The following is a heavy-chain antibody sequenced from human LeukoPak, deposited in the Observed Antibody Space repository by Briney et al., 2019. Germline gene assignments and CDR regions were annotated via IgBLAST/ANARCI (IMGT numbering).Heavy chain of an antibody. CDR1: GDSFINYY. D-gene: IGHD6-19*01. J-gene: IGHJ4*02. V-gene: IGHV4-4*07. CDR3: TTRVAGPLALDY. Sequence: PSETLSLTCSVSGDSFINYYWSWIRQPAGKGLEWIGRIYTSGGVNYNPSLKNRVTMSVDTSRAQFSLKLSSVTAADTAVYYCTTRVAGPLALDYWGQGTLVTVSS. CDR2: IYTSGGV.